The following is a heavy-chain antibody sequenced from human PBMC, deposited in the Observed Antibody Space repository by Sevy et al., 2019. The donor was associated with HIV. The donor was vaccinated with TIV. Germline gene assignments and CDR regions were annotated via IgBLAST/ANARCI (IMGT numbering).Heavy chain of an antibody. D-gene: IGHD3-16*01. Sequence: GGSLRLSCAASGFTFDDHTMHWVRQPPGKGLEWVSLISWDGGSSYYADSVKGRFTISRDNSKNSLFLQMNSLGAEDPALYYCAKDMASGGGGAYYFDSWGQGTLVTVSS. V-gene: IGHV3-43*01. CDR3: AKDMASGGGGAYYFDS. J-gene: IGHJ4*02. CDR1: GFTFDDHT. CDR2: ISWDGGSS.